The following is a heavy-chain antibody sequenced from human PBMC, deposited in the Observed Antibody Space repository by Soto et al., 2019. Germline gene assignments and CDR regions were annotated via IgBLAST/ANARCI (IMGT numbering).Heavy chain of an antibody. D-gene: IGHD6-19*01. Sequence: SETLSLTCAVSGGSISSSNWWSWVRQPPGKGLEWIGEINHTGSTKYNPSLRSRLTISLDTSKNQFSLTLSSVTAADTGVYYCARDKRGSGWTLGNYYYGLDVWGQGTTVTVSS. V-gene: IGHV4-4*02. CDR2: INHTGST. CDR3: ARDKRGSGWTLGNYYYGLDV. J-gene: IGHJ6*02. CDR1: GGSISSSNW.